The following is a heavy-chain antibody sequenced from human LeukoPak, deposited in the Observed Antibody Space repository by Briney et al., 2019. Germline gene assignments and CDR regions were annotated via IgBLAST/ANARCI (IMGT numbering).Heavy chain of an antibody. CDR1: GFTFGTYA. D-gene: IGHD2-2*01. CDR2: IRARAYGGAT. Sequence: GGSLRLSCTASGFTFGTYAINWVRQAPGKGLEWVGFIRARAYGGATEYAASVKDRFTISRDDSKSIAYLQMNSLKTDDTAVYYCTRGLRPAPLDYWGQGTLVTVSS. J-gene: IGHJ4*02. V-gene: IGHV3-49*04. CDR3: TRGLRPAPLDY.